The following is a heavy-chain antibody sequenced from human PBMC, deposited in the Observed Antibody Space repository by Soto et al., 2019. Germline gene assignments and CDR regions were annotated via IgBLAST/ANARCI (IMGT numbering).Heavy chain of an antibody. CDR3: AAWAEGATEVH. J-gene: IGHJ4*02. D-gene: IGHD2-15*01. CDR1: GFSFSVYG. CDR2: IWYDASKQ. V-gene: IGHV3-33*01. Sequence: QVQLVESGGGVVQPGRSLRLSCETSGFSFSVYGMHWVRQAPGKGLEWVAVIWYDASKQFYAASVEGRFTISRDNSKAILNLQMNSLRAEDTAVYYCAAWAEGATEVHWGQGTLVTVSS.